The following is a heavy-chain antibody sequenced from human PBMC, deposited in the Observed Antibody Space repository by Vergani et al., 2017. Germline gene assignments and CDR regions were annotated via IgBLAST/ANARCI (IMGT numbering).Heavy chain of an antibody. CDR1: GDSVSSKSAA. V-gene: IGHV6-1*01. J-gene: IGHJ6*02. Sequence: QVQLQQSGPGLVKPSQTLSLTCAISGDSVSSKSAAWNWIRHSPSRGLEWLGRTYFKSRWYNEYAISVKSRITINPDTSKNQFSMQLNSVTPEDTAIYYCDRSFFFHGRDHWGQGTAVTVSS. CDR2: TYFKSRWYN. D-gene: IGHD6-13*01. CDR3: DRSFFFHGRDH.